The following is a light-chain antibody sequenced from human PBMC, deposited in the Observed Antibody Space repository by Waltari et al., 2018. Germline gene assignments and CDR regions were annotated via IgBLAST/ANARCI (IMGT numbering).Light chain of an antibody. Sequence: SYVLTQPPSVSVAPRKTATITCGGKNIAALSVHWYQQRPGRAPVVVIQDDSDRPSGIPERFSGSNSGNTATLTISGVEAGDEADYYCQVWHSSGGVFGGGTRLTVL. CDR3: QVWHSSGGV. V-gene: IGLV3-21*01. J-gene: IGLJ3*02. CDR1: NIAALS. CDR2: DDS.